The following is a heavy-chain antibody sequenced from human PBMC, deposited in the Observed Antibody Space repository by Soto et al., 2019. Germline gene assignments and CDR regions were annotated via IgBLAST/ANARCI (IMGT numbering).Heavy chain of an antibody. Sequence: QVQLVQSGAEVKKPGASVKVSCKASGYTFTSYDINWVRQATGQGLEWMGWMNPNSGNTGYAQKFQGRVTMTRNTSISTAYRELSNLRAEDSAVYYCASEVGSTRVAVWGQGTTVTVSS. V-gene: IGHV1-8*01. CDR1: GYTFTSYD. CDR2: MNPNSGNT. CDR3: ASEVGSTRVAV. D-gene: IGHD1-26*01. J-gene: IGHJ6*02.